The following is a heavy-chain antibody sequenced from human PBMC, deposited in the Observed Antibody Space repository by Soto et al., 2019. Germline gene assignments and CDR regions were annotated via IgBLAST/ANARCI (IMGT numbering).Heavy chain of an antibody. J-gene: IGHJ6*02. D-gene: IGHD6-6*01. V-gene: IGHV3-21*01. Sequence: PGGSLRLSCAASGFTFSSYSMNWVRQAPGKGLEWVSSISSSSSYIYYADSVKGRFTISRDNAKNSLYLQMNSLRAEDTAVYYCARPNIAARYGESSYGMDVWGQGTTVTGSS. CDR1: GFTFSSYS. CDR3: ARPNIAARYGESSYGMDV. CDR2: ISSSSSYI.